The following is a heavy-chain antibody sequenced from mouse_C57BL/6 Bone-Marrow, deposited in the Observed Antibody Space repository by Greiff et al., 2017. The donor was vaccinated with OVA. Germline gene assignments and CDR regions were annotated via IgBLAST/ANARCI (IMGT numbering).Heavy chain of an antibody. J-gene: IGHJ4*01. CDR1: GFSLTSYG. CDR2: IWRGGST. Sequence: VMLVESGPGLVQPSQSLSITCTVSGFSLTSYGVHWVRQSPGKGLEWLGVIWRGGSTDYNAAFMSRLSITKDNSKSQVFFKMNSLQADDTAIYYCAKRGGMSYYAMDYWGQGTSVTVSS. V-gene: IGHV2-5*01. CDR3: AKRGGMSYYAMDY.